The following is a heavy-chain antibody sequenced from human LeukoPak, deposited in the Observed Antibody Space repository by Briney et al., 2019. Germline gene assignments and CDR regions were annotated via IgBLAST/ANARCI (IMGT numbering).Heavy chain of an antibody. CDR2: IHYSGST. CDR3: ARHGVGRGGDFDY. D-gene: IGHD3-10*01. V-gene: IGHV4-39*07. Sequence: PSETLSLTCTVSGGSINSGSYYWGWIRQPPGKGLEWIGSIHYSGSTYYNPSLKSRATTSVDTSKNQFSLKLSSPTAADTAVYYCARHGVGRGGDFDYWGQGTLVTVSS. CDR1: GGSINSGSYY. J-gene: IGHJ4*02.